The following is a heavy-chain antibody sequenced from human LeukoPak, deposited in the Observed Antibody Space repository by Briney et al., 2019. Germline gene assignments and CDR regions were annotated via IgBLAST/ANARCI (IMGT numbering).Heavy chain of an antibody. J-gene: IGHJ4*02. CDR2: IIPIFGTA. V-gene: IGHV1-69*13. CDR3: ARNYDFWSGYHGYFDY. D-gene: IGHD3-3*01. CDR1: GGTFSSYA. Sequence: SVKVSCKASGGTFSSYAISWVRQAPGQGLGWMGGIIPIFGTANYAQKFQGRVTITADESTSTAYMELSSLRSEDTAVYYCARNYDFWSGYHGYFDYWGQGTLVTVSS.